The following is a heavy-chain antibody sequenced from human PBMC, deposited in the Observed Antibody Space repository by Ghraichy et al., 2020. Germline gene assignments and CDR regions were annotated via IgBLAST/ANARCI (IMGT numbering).Heavy chain of an antibody. V-gene: IGHV3-7*03. CDR3: ARCRRRPFYFDY. CDR1: GFTFSDYW. J-gene: IGHJ4*02. D-gene: IGHD6-6*01. Sequence: GGSLRLSCAASGFTFSDYWMSWVRQAPGKGLEWVANIKQDGSEQSYVDSVRGRFTISRDNAKNSLYLHMNNLRAEDTAVYYCARCRRRPFYFDYWGQGTLVPVSP. CDR2: IKQDGSEQ.